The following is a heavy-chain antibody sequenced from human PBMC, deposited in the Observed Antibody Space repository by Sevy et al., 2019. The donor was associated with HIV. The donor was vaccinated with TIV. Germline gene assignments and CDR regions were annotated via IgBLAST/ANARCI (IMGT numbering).Heavy chain of an antibody. CDR2: INPNSGGT. V-gene: IGHV1-2*02. CDR1: EYTFTGYY. J-gene: IGHJ4*02. Sequence: ASVKVSCKASEYTFTGYYIHWVRQAPGQGLEWMGWINPNSGGTNYAQMFQGRVTMTRDTSISTAYMDLSSLKSDDTAVYYCATDNIVVAGWDFDYWGQGTLVTVSS. D-gene: IGHD6-19*01. CDR3: ATDNIVVAGWDFDY.